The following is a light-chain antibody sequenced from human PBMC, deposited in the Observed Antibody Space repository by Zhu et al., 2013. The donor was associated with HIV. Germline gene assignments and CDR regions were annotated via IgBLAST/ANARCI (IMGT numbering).Light chain of an antibody. CDR1: QSVSGL. J-gene: IGKJ4*01. Sequence: ETVLTQSPATLSLSPGERATLSCRASQSVSGLLAWYQQKPGQAPRLLIYDVSNRATGIPVRFSGSGSGTDFTLTISSLEPVDFAVYYCQQRSHWPPTFGGGTKVEIK. CDR2: DVS. V-gene: IGKV3-11*01. CDR3: QQRSHWPPT.